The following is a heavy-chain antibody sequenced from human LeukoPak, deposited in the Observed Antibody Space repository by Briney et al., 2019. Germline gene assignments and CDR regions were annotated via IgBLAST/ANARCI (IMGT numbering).Heavy chain of an antibody. CDR3: ATHHTAMVTRDY. CDR1: GFTFSDYY. Sequence: GGSLRLSCATSGFTFSDYYMSWIRQAPGKGLEWVSYISSSGSTIYYADSVKGRFTISRDNAKNSLYLRMNSLRAEDTAVYYCATHHTAMVTRDYWGQGTLVTVSS. D-gene: IGHD5-18*01. V-gene: IGHV3-11*01. CDR2: ISSSGSTI. J-gene: IGHJ4*02.